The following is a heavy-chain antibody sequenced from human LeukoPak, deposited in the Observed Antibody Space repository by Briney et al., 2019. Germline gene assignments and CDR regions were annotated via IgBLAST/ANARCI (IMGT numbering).Heavy chain of an antibody. CDR3: ARHSGSYYIFGNAFDI. CDR2: IKQDGSEK. D-gene: IGHD1-26*01. V-gene: IGHV3-7*01. CDR1: GFTFSSYW. J-gene: IGHJ3*02. Sequence: GGSLRLSCAASGFTFSSYWMSWVRQAPGKGLEWVANIKQDGSEKYYVDSVKGRFTISRDNAKNSLYLQMNSLRAEDTAVYYCARHSGSYYIFGNAFDIWGQGTMVTVSS.